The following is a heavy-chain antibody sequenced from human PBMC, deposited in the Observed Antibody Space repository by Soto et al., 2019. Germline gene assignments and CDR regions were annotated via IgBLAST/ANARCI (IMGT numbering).Heavy chain of an antibody. D-gene: IGHD5-12*01. Sequence: EVQLVESGGGLIQPGGSLRLSCAASGFTVSSNYMSWVRQAPGKGLEWVSVIYSGGSTYYADSVKGRFTISRDNSKNTLYLQMNSLRGEDTAVYYCARSQRRATGTFDYWGQGTLVTVSS. J-gene: IGHJ4*02. V-gene: IGHV3-53*01. CDR1: GFTVSSNY. CDR3: ARSQRRATGTFDY. CDR2: IYSGGST.